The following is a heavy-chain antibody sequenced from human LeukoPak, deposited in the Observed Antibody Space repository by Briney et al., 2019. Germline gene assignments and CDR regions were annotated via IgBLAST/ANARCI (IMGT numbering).Heavy chain of an antibody. CDR1: GYTFTSYY. Sequence: ASVKVSCKASGYTFTSYYMHWVRQAPGQGLEWMGIINPSGGSTSYAQKFQGRVTMTRDTSTSTVYMELSSLRSEDTAAYYCARDTIVDRFRFDPWGQGTLVTVSS. V-gene: IGHV1-46*01. CDR2: INPSGGST. CDR3: ARDTIVDRFRFDP. D-gene: IGHD1-26*01. J-gene: IGHJ5*02.